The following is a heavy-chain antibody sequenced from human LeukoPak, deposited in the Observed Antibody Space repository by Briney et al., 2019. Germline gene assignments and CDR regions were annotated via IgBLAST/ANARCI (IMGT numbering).Heavy chain of an antibody. CDR2: IRGSGGST. CDR1: GFTFSNYA. V-gene: IGHV3-23*01. Sequence: PGGSLRLSCAASGFTFSNYAMSWVRQAPGKGLEWVSAIRGSGGSTYYADSVKGRFTVSRDNSKSTLYLQMNSLRAEDTALYYCAKWGDYDVLTGYYVPDYWGQGTLVTVSS. J-gene: IGHJ4*02. D-gene: IGHD3-9*01. CDR3: AKWGDYDVLTGYYVPDY.